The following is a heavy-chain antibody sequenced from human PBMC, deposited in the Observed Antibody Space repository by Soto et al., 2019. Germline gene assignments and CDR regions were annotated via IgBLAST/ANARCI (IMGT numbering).Heavy chain of an antibody. J-gene: IGHJ4*02. CDR3: ARDPVAYCGGDCYFDY. V-gene: IGHV3-21*01. Sequence: EVQLVESGGGLVKPGGSLRLSCAASGFTFSSYSMNWVRQAPGKGLEWVSSISSSSSYIYYADSVKGRFTISRDNAKNSLYLQMNSLRAEDTAVYYCARDPVAYCGGDCYFDYWGQGTLVTVSS. CDR2: ISSSSSYI. D-gene: IGHD2-21*02. CDR1: GFTFSSYS.